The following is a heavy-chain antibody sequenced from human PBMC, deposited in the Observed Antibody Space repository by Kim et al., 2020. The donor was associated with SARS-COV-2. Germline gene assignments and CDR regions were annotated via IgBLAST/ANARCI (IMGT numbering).Heavy chain of an antibody. J-gene: IGHJ4*02. CDR2: IIPIFGTA. CDR3: ARVMAGGYSYGGGLDY. Sequence: SVKVSCKASGGTFSSYAISWVRQAPGQGLEWMGGIIPIFGTANYAQKFQGRVTITADESTSTAYMELSSLRSEDTAVYYCARVMAGGYSYGGGLDYWGQGTLVTVSS. D-gene: IGHD5-18*01. V-gene: IGHV1-69*13. CDR1: GGTFSSYA.